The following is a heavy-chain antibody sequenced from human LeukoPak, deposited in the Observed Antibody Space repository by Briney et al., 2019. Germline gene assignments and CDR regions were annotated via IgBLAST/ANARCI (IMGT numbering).Heavy chain of an antibody. V-gene: IGHV4-4*07. CDR2: IYTSGST. CDR3: ARESYGSGSRRFDY. Sequence: SEILSLTCTVSGGSISSYYWSWIRQPAGKGLEWIGRIYTSGSTNYNPSLKSRVTMSVDTSKNQFSLKLSSVTAADTAVYYCARESYGSGSRRFDYWGRGTLVTVSS. J-gene: IGHJ4*02. CDR1: GGSISSYY. D-gene: IGHD3-10*01.